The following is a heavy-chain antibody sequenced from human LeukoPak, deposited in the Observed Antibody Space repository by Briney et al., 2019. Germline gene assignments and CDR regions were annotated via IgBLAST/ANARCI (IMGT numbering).Heavy chain of an antibody. D-gene: IGHD3-10*01. CDR3: ARHTRVGFGDR. J-gene: IGHJ5*02. V-gene: IGHV4-39*01. CDR1: GTSISSTPYY. Sequence: SETLSLTCTVSGTSISSTPYYWGWIRQPPGKGLEWIATIYYSVSSESTSYNPSLKSRVTMSVDTSKNQLSLKLISVTAADTAVYYCARHTRVGFGDRWGQGTLVTVSS. CDR2: IYYSVSSEST.